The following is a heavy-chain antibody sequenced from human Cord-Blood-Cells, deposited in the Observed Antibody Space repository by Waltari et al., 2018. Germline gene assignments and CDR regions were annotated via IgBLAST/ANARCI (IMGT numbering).Heavy chain of an antibody. CDR1: GFTFSSYA. CDR2: ISYDGSNK. Sequence: QVQLVESGGGVVQPGRSLRLSCAAFGFTFSSYAMHWVRQAPGKGLGWVAVISYDGSNKYYADSVKGRFTISRDNSKNTLYLQMNSLRAEDTAVYYCAREGLGEDWYFDLWGRGTLVTVSS. CDR3: AREGLGEDWYFDL. V-gene: IGHV3-30-3*01. J-gene: IGHJ2*01. D-gene: IGHD3-16*01.